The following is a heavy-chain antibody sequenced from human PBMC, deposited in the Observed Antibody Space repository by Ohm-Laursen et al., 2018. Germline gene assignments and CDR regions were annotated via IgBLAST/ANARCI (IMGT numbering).Heavy chain of an antibody. D-gene: IGHD3-22*01. CDR1: SVSISSYY. CDR3: ARELAYYDSSGLDAFDI. CDR2: IYYSGST. Sequence: VTLSLTCTVSSVSISSYYWTWIRQPPGKGLVWIGYIYYSGSTNYSPSLRSRVTISLDTSKNQFSLKLSSVTAADTAVYYCARELAYYDSSGLDAFDIWGQGTMVTVSS. V-gene: IGHV4-59*01. J-gene: IGHJ3*02.